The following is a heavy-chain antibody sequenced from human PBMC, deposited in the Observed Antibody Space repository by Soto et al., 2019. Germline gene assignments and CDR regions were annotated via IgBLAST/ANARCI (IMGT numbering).Heavy chain of an antibody. D-gene: IGHD3-16*01. J-gene: IGHJ4*02. Sequence: ASVKVSCKASGYTFTSYGISWVRQAPGQGLEWMGWISAYNGNTNYAQKLQGRVTMTADASTSTAYMELRSLRSDDTAVYYCASGTDYDGGSHFDYWGQGTLVTVSS. CDR2: ISAYNGNT. V-gene: IGHV1-18*01. CDR1: GYTFTSYG. CDR3: ASGTDYDGGSHFDY.